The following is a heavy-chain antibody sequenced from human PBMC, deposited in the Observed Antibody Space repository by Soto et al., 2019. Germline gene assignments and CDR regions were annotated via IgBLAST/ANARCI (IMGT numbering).Heavy chain of an antibody. V-gene: IGHV4-31*03. Sequence: QVPLQESGPGLVKPSQTLSLTCTVSGGSISSEGYYWSWFRQLPGKGLEWVGDIYYSGTTYHNPSLGSRLNISGDASKNQFSLKLSSVTAADTALYYCARGRGYSYGPYYFDYWGQGTLVTVSS. CDR3: ARGRGYSYGPYYFDY. D-gene: IGHD5-18*01. J-gene: IGHJ4*02. CDR1: GGSISSEGYY. CDR2: IYYSGTT.